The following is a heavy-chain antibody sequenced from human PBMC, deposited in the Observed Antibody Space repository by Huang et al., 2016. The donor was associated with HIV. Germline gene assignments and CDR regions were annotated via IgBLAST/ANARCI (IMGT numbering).Heavy chain of an antibody. CDR3: ARQVDGFRSHFDF. V-gene: IGHV5-51*01. J-gene: IGHJ4*02. CDR2: IYPRDSET. D-gene: IGHD5-18*01. CDR1: GSGFSSYW. Sequence: EVLLVQSGAELKEPGESLKISCQASGSGFSSYWIGWVRQKPWKVLEWMGSIYPRDSETKYSPSFDGQVTISADKSTRTAYLQWESLKAPDTAIYFCARQVDGFRSHFDFWGQGTLVSVSS.